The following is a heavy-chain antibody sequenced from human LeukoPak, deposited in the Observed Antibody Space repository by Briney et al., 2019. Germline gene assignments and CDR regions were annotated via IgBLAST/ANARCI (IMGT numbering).Heavy chain of an antibody. V-gene: IGHV3-33*01. J-gene: IGHJ4*02. Sequence: GGSLRLSCAASGFTFSSYGMHWVRKAPGKGLEWVAVIWYDGSNKYYADSVKGRFTISRDNSKNTLYLQMNSLRAEDTAVYYCARDGSHGQKTYFDYWGQGTLVTVSS. CDR3: ARDGSHGQKTYFDY. D-gene: IGHD2-2*03. CDR2: IWYDGSNK. CDR1: GFTFSSYG.